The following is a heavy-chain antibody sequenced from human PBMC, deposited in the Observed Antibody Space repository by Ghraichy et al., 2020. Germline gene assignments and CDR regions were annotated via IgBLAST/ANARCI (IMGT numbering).Heavy chain of an antibody. Sequence: GGSLGLSCAASGFTFSDHTVNWVRQAPGKGLEWVSAIGSRNSYIFYADSVQGRFTISRDDTRNSLYLQMNGLRAEDTAMYYCARGVNHAFDIWGQGTMVTVSS. CDR1: GFTFSDHT. CDR3: ARGVNHAFDI. J-gene: IGHJ3*02. CDR2: IGSRNSYI. V-gene: IGHV3-21*01.